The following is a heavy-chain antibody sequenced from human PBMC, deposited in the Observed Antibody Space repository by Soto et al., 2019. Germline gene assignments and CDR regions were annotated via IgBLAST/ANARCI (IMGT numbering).Heavy chain of an antibody. CDR1: GYTFTSYG. V-gene: IGHV1-18*04. Sequence: GASVKVSCKASGYTFTSYGISCVRQAPGQGLEWMGWISAYNGNTNYAQKLQGRVTMTTDTSTSTAYMELRSLRSDDTAVYYCARGSQNGDSTYYYYYYGMDVWGQGTTVTVSS. CDR3: ARGSQNGDSTYYYYYYGMDV. J-gene: IGHJ6*02. CDR2: ISAYNGNT. D-gene: IGHD4-17*01.